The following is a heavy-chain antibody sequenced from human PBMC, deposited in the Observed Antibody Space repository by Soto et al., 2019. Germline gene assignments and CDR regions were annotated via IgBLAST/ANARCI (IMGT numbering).Heavy chain of an antibody. CDR3: ARAFQARRLAYYFDY. CDR1: GYTFTSYG. J-gene: IGHJ4*02. CDR2: ISAYNGNT. D-gene: IGHD1-1*01. V-gene: IGHV1-18*01. Sequence: QVQLVQSGAEVKKPGASVKVSCKASGYTFTSYGISWVRQAPGQGLEWMGWISAYNGNTNYAQKLQGRVTMTTDTSTSTAYMERRSLRSDDTAVDYCARAFQARRLAYYFDYWGQGTLVTVSS.